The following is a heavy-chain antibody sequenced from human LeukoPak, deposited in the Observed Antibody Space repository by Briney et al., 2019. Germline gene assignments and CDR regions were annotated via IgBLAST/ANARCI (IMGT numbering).Heavy chain of an antibody. D-gene: IGHD6-13*01. V-gene: IGHV5-51*01. CDR1: GYSFTSYG. J-gene: IGHJ4*02. CDR3: ARLGRIAASPGDY. Sequence: GESLKISCKGSGYSFTSYGIGWVRQMPGKGLEWMGISYPGDSDTRYSPSFQGQVTISADKSISTAYLQWSSLKASDTAMYYCARLGRIAASPGDYWGQGTLVTVSS. CDR2: SYPGDSDT.